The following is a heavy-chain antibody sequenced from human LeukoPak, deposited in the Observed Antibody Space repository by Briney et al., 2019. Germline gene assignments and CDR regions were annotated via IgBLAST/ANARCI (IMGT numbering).Heavy chain of an antibody. D-gene: IGHD3-3*02. J-gene: IGHJ4*02. V-gene: IGHV7-4-1*02. Sequence: GASVKVSWKASGYIFTNNAMNWVRQAPGQGLEWMGWINTNTRNPTYAQGFTGRFVFSLDTSVSTAYLQISSLKAEDTAVYYCARIRAPSSFGQRESDYWGQGTLVTVSS. CDR3: ARIRAPSSFGQRESDY. CDR2: INTNTRNP. CDR1: GYIFTNNA.